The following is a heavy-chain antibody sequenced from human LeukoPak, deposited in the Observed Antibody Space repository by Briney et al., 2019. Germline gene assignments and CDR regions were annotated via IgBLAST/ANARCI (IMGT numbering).Heavy chain of an antibody. CDR3: AREWYDILTGYQGFQLDY. CDR2: IILRLDIA. D-gene: IGHD3-9*01. V-gene: IGHV1-69*04. CDR1: GGTFSTYA. Sequence: GSSVKLSCKASGGTFSTYAISWVRQAPGPGLEWMGRIILRLDIANSAQSFQGRVTITADKSTSTAYMELSSLRSDDTAVYYCAREWYDILTGYQGFQLDYWGQGSLVTVSS. J-gene: IGHJ4*02.